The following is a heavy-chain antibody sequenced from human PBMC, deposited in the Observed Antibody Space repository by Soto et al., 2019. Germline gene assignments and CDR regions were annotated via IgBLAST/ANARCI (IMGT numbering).Heavy chain of an antibody. V-gene: IGHV3-48*03. CDR3: ARGSPRGSYFDY. D-gene: IGHD3-10*01. J-gene: IGHJ4*02. Sequence: GSLRLSCAASGFTFSSYEMNWVRQAPGKGLEWVSYISSSGSTIYYADSVKGRFTISRDNAKNSLYLQMNSLRAEDTAVYYCARGSPRGSYFDYWGQGTLVTVSS. CDR1: GFTFSSYE. CDR2: ISSSGSTI.